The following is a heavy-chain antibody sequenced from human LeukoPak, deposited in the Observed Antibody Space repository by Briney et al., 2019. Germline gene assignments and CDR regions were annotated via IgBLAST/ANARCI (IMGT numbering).Heavy chain of an antibody. V-gene: IGHV4-39*01. CDR1: GGSISSSSYY. D-gene: IGHD3-10*01. CDR3: ARHRAFLLWFGELSGVFDY. Sequence: PSETLSLTCTVSGGSISSSSYYWGWIRQPPGKGLEWIGSIYYSGSTYYNPSLKSRVTISVDTSKNQFSLKLSSVTAADTAVYYCARHRAFLLWFGELSGVFDYWGQGTLVTVSS. J-gene: IGHJ4*02. CDR2: IYYSGST.